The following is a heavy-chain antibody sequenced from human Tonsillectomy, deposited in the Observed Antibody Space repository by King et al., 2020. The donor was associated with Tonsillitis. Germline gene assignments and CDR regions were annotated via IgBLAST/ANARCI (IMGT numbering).Heavy chain of an antibody. J-gene: IGHJ3*02. CDR1: GYTFTGYY. CDR2: INPDRGDT. Sequence: VQLVQSGAEVKKPGASVKVSCKASGYTFTGYYMHWVRQAPGQGLEWRGWINPDRGDTYYVQKFQGRVTMTRDTSISNAYMEQSRLRSDDTAVYYFARARISVAGTDAFDIWGQGTMVTVSS. V-gene: IGHV1-2*02. D-gene: IGHD6-19*01. CDR3: ARARISVAGTDAFDI.